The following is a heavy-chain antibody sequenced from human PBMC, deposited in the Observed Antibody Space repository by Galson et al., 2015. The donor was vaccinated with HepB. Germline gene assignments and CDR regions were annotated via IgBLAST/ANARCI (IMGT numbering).Heavy chain of an antibody. V-gene: IGHV3-30*02. D-gene: IGHD5-12*01. CDR2: IRYDGSNK. Sequence: SLRLSCAASGFTFSSYGMHWVRQAPGKGLEWVAFIRYDGSNKYYADSVKGRFTISRDNSKNTLYQQMNSLRAEDTAVYYCAKGKKGYSGYDSGDYWGQGTLVTVSS. J-gene: IGHJ4*02. CDR1: GFTFSSYG. CDR3: AKGKKGYSGYDSGDY.